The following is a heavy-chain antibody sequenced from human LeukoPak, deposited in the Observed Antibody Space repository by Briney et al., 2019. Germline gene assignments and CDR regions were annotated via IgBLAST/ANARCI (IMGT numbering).Heavy chain of an antibody. V-gene: IGHV1-69*04. CDR1: GGTFSSYA. CDR3: ARGCSGGSCPPLYYYYGMDV. CDR2: IIPILGIA. J-gene: IGHJ6*02. D-gene: IGHD2-15*01. Sequence: GASVKVSCKASGGTFSSYAISWVRQAPGQGLEWMGRIIPILGIANYAQKFQGRVTITADKSTSTAYMELSSLRSEDTAVYYCARGCSGGSCPPLYYYYGMDVWGQGTTVTVSS.